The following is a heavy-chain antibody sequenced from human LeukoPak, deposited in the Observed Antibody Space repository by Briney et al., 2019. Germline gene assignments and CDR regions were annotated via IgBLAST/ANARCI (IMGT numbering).Heavy chain of an antibody. CDR3: ARELGGTKTGGFDI. J-gene: IGHJ3*02. CDR2: IGAAGAHT. V-gene: IGHV3-64*02. Sequence: RGSLRLSCAASGFRFSYHDMHWVRQAPGKGLEFVSSIGAAGAHTFYADSVKGRFTISRDNFQSTMYLQMDGLRPEDSAVYYCARELGGTKTGGFDIWGQGTVVTVSS. D-gene: IGHD1-14*01. CDR1: GFRFSYHD.